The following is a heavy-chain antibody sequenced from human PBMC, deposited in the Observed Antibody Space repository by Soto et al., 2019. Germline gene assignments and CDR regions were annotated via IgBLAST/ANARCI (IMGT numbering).Heavy chain of an antibody. V-gene: IGHV3-30-3*01. CDR2: ISYDGSNK. D-gene: IGHD3-22*01. CDR1: GFTFSSYA. Sequence: QVQLVESGGGVVQPGRSLRLSCAASGFTFSSYAMHWVRQAPGKGLVWVAVISYDGSNKYYADSVKGRFTISRDNSKNTLYLQMNSLRAEDTAVYYCASSGRDYYDSRENYYYYYGMDVWGQGTTVTVSS. CDR3: ASSGRDYYDSRENYYYYYGMDV. J-gene: IGHJ6*02.